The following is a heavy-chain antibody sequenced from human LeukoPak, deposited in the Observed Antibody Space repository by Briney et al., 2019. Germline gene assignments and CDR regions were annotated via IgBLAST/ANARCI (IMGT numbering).Heavy chain of an antibody. Sequence: GGSLRLSCAASGFTFSSYWMHWVRQALGKGLVWVSRINSDDSSTSYADSGKGRFTISRDNAKNTLYLQMNSLRAEDMAVYFCAREMRKSSYIDVWGKGTTVTVSS. V-gene: IGHV3-74*01. CDR3: AREMRKSSYIDV. CDR2: INSDDSST. CDR1: GFTFSSYW. J-gene: IGHJ6*03.